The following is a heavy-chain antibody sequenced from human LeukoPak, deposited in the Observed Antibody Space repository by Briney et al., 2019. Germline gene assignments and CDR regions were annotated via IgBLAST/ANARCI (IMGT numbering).Heavy chain of an antibody. CDR3: ARGDTAMVRAADY. D-gene: IGHD5-18*01. J-gene: IGHJ4*02. CDR1: GYTFTSYD. V-gene: IGHV1-8*01. CDR2: MSPNSGDT. Sequence: GASVKVSCKASGYTFTSYDFNWVRQATGQRPEWMGWMSPNSGDTGYAQKFQGRVTMTRDTSISTAYMELSRLRSDDTAVYYCARGDTAMVRAADYWGLGTLVTVSS.